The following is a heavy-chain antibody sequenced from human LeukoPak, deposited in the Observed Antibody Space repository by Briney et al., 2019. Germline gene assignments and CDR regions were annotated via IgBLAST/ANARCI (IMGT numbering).Heavy chain of an antibody. CDR2: INAYNGNT. Sequence: SVKVSCKASGYSFTSYGITWVRQAPGQGLEWMGWINAYNGNTNYAQKLQGRVTMTTDTSTSTAYMDLRSLRSDDTAVYYCARERSAWFFSNWGQGTLVTVSS. V-gene: IGHV1-18*01. D-gene: IGHD6-19*01. J-gene: IGHJ4*02. CDR1: GYSFTSYG. CDR3: ARERSAWFFSN.